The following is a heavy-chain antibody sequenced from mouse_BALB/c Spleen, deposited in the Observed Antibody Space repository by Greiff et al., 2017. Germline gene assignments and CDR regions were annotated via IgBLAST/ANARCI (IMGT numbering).Heavy chain of an antibody. Sequence: QVQLKESGPGLVAPSQSLSITCTVSGFSLTSYGVHWVRQPPGKGLEWLGVIWAGGSTNYNSALMSRLSISKDNSKSQVFLKMNSLQTDDTAMYYCARDGDYGNTEDYFDYWGQGTTLTVSS. CDR1: GFSLTSYG. D-gene: IGHD2-1*01. CDR2: IWAGGST. V-gene: IGHV2-9*02. J-gene: IGHJ2*01. CDR3: ARDGDYGNTEDYFDY.